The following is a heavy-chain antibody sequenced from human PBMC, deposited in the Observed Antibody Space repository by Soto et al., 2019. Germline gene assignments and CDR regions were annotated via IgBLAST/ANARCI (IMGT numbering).Heavy chain of an antibody. D-gene: IGHD2-15*01. CDR1: GFTFSSYA. CDR3: AKVGCSGGSCYSWLDYYYYYGMDV. V-gene: IGHV3-23*01. CDR2: ISGSGGST. Sequence: TGGSLRLSCAASGFTFSSYAMSWVRQAPGKGLEWVSAISGSGGSTYYADSVKGRFTISRDNSKNTLYLQMNSLRAEDTAVYYCAKVGCSGGSCYSWLDYYYYYGMDVWGQGTTVTVSS. J-gene: IGHJ6*02.